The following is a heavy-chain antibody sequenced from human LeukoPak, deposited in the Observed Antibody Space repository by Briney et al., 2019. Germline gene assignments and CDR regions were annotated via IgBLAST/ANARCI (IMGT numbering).Heavy chain of an antibody. CDR3: AKENCSSSWHADY. D-gene: IGHD6-13*01. V-gene: IGHV3-30*02. CDR2: IRYDGSNK. J-gene: IGHJ4*02. CDR1: GFTFSSYG. Sequence: PGGFLRLSCAASGFTFSSYGMHWVRQAPGKGLEWVAFIRYDGSNKYYADSVKGRFTISRDNSKNTLYLQMNSLRAEDTAVYYCAKENCSSSWHADYWGQGTLVTVSS.